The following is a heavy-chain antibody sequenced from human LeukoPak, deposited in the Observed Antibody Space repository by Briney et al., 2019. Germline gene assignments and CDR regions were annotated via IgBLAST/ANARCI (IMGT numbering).Heavy chain of an antibody. CDR3: ARGLGTSPFNWFDP. J-gene: IGHJ5*02. D-gene: IGHD2-2*01. V-gene: IGHV1-18*01. CDR1: GYTFTSYG. CDR2: ISAYNGNT. Sequence: WASVKVSFKASGYTFTSYGISWVRQATGQGLEWMGWISAYNGNTNYAQKLQGRVTMTTDTSTSTAYMELRSLRSDDTAVYYCARGLGTSPFNWFDPWGQGTLVTVSS.